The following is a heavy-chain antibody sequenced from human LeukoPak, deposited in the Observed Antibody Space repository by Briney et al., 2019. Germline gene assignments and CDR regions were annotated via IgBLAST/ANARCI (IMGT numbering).Heavy chain of an antibody. CDR2: INSRANNHAA. CDR1: GXTFSECA. V-gene: IGHV3-73*01. Sequence: GGSLELPWGGSGXTFSECAIHWVRQASGKGLEWVASINSRANNHAATYAASVRGRFTISRDDSKSTAYLQLNSLKTEDTAVYFCTRDGGSYSHLDYWGPGTLVTVSS. J-gene: IGHJ4*02. CDR3: TRDGGSYSHLDY. D-gene: IGHD1-26*01.